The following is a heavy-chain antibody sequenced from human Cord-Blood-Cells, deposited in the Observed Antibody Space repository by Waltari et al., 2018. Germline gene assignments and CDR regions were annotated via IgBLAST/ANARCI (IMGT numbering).Heavy chain of an antibody. CDR2: INHSGST. CDR1: GGSFSGYY. CDR3: ARHFPDSSGALDAFDI. Sequence: QVQLQQWGAGLLKPSETLSLTCAVYGGSFSGYYGSWIRQPPGKGLEWIGEINHSGSTNYNPSLKSRVTISVDTSKNQFSLKLSSVTAADTAVYYCARHFPDSSGALDAFDIWGQGTMVTVSS. J-gene: IGHJ3*02. D-gene: IGHD3-22*01. V-gene: IGHV4-34*01.